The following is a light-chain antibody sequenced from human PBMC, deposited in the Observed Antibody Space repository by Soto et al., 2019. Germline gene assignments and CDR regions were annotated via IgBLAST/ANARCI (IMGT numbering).Light chain of an antibody. CDR2: DVN. V-gene: IGLV2-14*01. CDR3: SSYTSSSTEV. Sequence: QSALTQPASVSGSPGQSITISCTGTSSDVGAYNYVSWYQQHPGKAPKLMIYDVNNWPSGVSNRFSGSKSGNTASLTISGLQAEDEADYYCSSYTSSSTEVFGTGTKVAVL. J-gene: IGLJ1*01. CDR1: SSDVGAYNY.